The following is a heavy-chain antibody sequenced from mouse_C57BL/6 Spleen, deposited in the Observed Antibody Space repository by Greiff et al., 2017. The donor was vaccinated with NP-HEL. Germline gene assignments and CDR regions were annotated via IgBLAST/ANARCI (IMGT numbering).Heavy chain of an antibody. CDR1: GYSFTGYY. CDR3: ARSLDGYFDV. Sequence: VQLQQSGPELVKPGASVKISCKASGYSFTGYYMHWVKQSSEKSLEWIGEINPSTGGTSYNQKFKGKATLTVDKSSSTAYMQLKSLTSEDSAVYYCARSLDGYFDVWGTGTTVTVSS. D-gene: IGHD2-3*01. V-gene: IGHV1-43*01. J-gene: IGHJ1*03. CDR2: INPSTGGT.